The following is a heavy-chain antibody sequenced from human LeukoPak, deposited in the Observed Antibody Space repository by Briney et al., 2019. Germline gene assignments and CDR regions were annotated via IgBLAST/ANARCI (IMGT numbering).Heavy chain of an antibody. D-gene: IGHD3-22*01. CDR3: ARAYYYSVDY. CDR1: GFTFSGAW. J-gene: IGHJ4*02. V-gene: IGHV3-74*01. CDR2: SKSDGSA. Sequence: GGSLRLSCAASGFTFSGAWMHWVRQDPGKGLVWVSLSKSDGSAIYADSVKGRFTISRDNAKRTVYLQMNSLRAEDTAVYYCARAYYYSVDYWGQGTLVTVSS.